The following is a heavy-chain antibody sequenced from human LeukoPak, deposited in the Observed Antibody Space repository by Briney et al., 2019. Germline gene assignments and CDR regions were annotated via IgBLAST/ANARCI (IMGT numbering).Heavy chain of an antibody. D-gene: IGHD1-26*01. V-gene: IGHV3-74*01. CDR1: GYTLTELS. J-gene: IGHJ5*01. Sequence: PRASVKVSCKVSGYTLTELSMHWVRQAPGKGLVWVSRIKGDGTHTIYADSVKGRFSISRDNAKSTLYLQMRSLRADDTAVYYCVRDWDHFDFDSWGQGTLVTVSS. CDR3: VRDWDHFDFDS. CDR2: IKGDGTHT.